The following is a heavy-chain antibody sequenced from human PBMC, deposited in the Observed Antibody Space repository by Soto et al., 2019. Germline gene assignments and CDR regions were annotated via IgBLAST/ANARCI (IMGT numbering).Heavy chain of an antibody. Sequence: QITLKESGPTLVKPTQTLTLTCTFSGFSLSTSGVGVGWIRQPPGKALEWLALIYWDDDKRYSPSLKSRLTITKDISKNQVVLTMTNMDHVDTATYYCAHSNPWFDYWGQGTLVTVSS. V-gene: IGHV2-5*02. CDR2: IYWDDDK. CDR1: GFSLSTSGVG. CDR3: AHSNPWFDY. J-gene: IGHJ4*02.